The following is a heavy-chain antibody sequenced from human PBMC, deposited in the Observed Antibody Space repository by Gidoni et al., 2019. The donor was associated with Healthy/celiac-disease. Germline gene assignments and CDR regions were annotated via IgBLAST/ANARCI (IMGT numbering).Heavy chain of an antibody. CDR3: AREFGRYNWNYDYYYMDV. Sequence: QVQLQVSGPGLVKHSETLSLTCTVSGGSISSYYWSWIRQPAGKGLEWIGRIYTSGSTNDNPSLKSRVTMSVDTSKNQFSLKLSSVTAADTAVYYCAREFGRYNWNYDYYYMDVWGKGTTVTVSS. D-gene: IGHD1-20*01. J-gene: IGHJ6*03. CDR1: GGSISSYY. CDR2: IYTSGST. V-gene: IGHV4-4*07.